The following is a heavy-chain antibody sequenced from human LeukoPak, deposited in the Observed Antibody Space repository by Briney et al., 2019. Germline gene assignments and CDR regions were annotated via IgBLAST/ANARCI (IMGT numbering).Heavy chain of an antibody. D-gene: IGHD3-10*01. Sequence: GGSLRLSCAASGFTFSSYAMSWVRQAPGKGLEWVSAISGSGGSTYYADSVKGRFTISRDNSKNTLYLQMNSLRAEDTAVYYCARDRITMVRGAILPHLYYGMDVWGKGTTVTVSS. CDR1: GFTFSSYA. CDR3: ARDRITMVRGAILPHLYYGMDV. J-gene: IGHJ6*04. V-gene: IGHV3-23*01. CDR2: ISGSGGST.